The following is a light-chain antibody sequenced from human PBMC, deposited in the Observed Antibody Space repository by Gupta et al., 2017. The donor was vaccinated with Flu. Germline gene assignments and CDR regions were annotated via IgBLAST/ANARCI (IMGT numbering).Light chain of an antibody. J-gene: IGLJ2*01. Sequence: QSVLTQTLSASATPGQRVTIPCSGSSSNIGSNTVNWYQQLPGTAPKLLIYSNHQRPSGVPDRFSGSKSGTSASLAISGLQSEDEADYYCAAWDDSLNGPVFGGGTKLTVL. CDR2: SNH. CDR3: AAWDDSLNGPV. V-gene: IGLV1-44*01. CDR1: SSNIGSNT.